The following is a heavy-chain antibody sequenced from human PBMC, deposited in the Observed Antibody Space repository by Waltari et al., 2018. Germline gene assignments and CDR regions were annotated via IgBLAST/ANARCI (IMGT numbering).Heavy chain of an antibody. J-gene: IGHJ6*02. D-gene: IGHD3-22*01. CDR3: AGGDGGYYYHKMDV. CDR1: GVTFTSHT. V-gene: IGHV1-69*02. Sequence: QVQLVQSGAEAKKPGSSVRVSCRASGVTFTSHTINWVRQAPGKGLEWMGRIMPDNSETEYAVKFQGRITIAADTSTGTVYMELSSLRSDDTAVYYCAGGDGGYYYHKMDVWGQGTTVTVSS. CDR2: IMPDNSET.